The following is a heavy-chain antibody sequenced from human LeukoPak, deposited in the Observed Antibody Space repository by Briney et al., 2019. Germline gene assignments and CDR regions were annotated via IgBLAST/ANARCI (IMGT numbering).Heavy chain of an antibody. V-gene: IGHV1-8*01. Sequence: ASVKVSCEASGFTFTNYDINWVRQATGQGLEWIGWMNPRNGNTGYAQKFQGRVTMTRDTSISTAYMELRSLRSEDTAVYYCVRDGEGVAISVNYWFDPWGQGTLVTVSS. CDR3: VRDGEGVAISVNYWFDP. J-gene: IGHJ5*02. CDR1: GFTFTNYD. CDR2: MNPRNGNT. D-gene: IGHD3-10*01.